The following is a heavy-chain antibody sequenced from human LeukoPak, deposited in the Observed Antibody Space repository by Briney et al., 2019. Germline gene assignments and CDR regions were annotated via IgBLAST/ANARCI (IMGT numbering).Heavy chain of an antibody. D-gene: IGHD3-3*01. V-gene: IGHV4-39*01. Sequence: SETLSLTCTVSGGSISSSSYYWGWIRQPPGKGLEWIGSIYYSGSTYYNPSLKSRVTISVDTSKNQFSLKLSSVTAADTAVYYCARLGYDFWSGYYYYFDYWGQGTLVTVSP. CDR1: GGSISSSSYY. J-gene: IGHJ4*02. CDR2: IYYSGST. CDR3: ARLGYDFWSGYYYYFDY.